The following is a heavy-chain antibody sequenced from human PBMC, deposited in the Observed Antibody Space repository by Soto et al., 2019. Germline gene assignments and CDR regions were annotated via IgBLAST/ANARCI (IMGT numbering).Heavy chain of an antibody. CDR1: GFIFNNYA. CDR2: LSGGDDDT. D-gene: IGHD3-3*01. J-gene: IGHJ6*02. Sequence: GGSLRLSCVASGFIFNNYAMTWVRQAPGKGLEWVSVLSGGDDDTYYADSVKGRFTISRDNSKNTLYLHMNSLRAEDTAIYYCARGWNAFGVYGMDVWGQGTTVTVSS. CDR3: ARGWNAFGVYGMDV. V-gene: IGHV3-23*01.